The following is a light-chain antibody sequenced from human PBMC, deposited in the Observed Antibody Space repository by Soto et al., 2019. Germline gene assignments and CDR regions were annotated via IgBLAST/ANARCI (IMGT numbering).Light chain of an antibody. CDR3: QHYNSYSEA. CDR1: QGISSW. V-gene: IGKV1D-16*01. J-gene: IGKJ1*01. CDR2: AAS. Sequence: DIKMTQSPSSVSASVGDRVTITCRASQGISSWLAWYQQRPGKAPKLLIYAASSLESGVPSRFSGSGSGTEFTLTISSLQPDDFATYYCQHYNSYSEAFGQGTKVDIK.